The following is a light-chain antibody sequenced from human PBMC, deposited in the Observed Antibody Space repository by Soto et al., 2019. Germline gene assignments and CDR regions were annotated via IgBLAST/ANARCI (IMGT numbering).Light chain of an antibody. Sequence: DIQMTQSPSTLSASVGDRVTITCRASQSISSWLAWYQQKPGKAPKLLIYDASSLESGVPSRFSGSGSGTEFTLTISSLQPDDFATYYCQQYNSYSWTFGLGTNVEIK. J-gene: IGKJ1*01. CDR3: QQYNSYSWT. CDR1: QSISSW. V-gene: IGKV1-5*01. CDR2: DAS.